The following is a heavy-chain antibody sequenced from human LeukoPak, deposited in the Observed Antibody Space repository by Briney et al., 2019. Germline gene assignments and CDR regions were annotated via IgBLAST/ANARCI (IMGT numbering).Heavy chain of an antibody. CDR1: GFTFGDYA. D-gene: IGHD3-16*01. CDR3: TRGNGGFDNWFDP. J-gene: IGHJ5*02. CDR2: IRSKAYGGTT. V-gene: IGHV3-49*03. Sequence: GRSLRLSCTASGFTFGDYAMSWFRQAPGRGLEWVGFIRSKAYGGTTEYAASVKGRFTISRDDSKSIAYLQMNSLKTEDTAVYYCTRGNGGFDNWFDPWGQGTLVTVSS.